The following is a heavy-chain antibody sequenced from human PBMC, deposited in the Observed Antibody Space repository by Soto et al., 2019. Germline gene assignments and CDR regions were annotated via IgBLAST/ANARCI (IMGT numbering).Heavy chain of an antibody. CDR3: AIDDYGDYSNFDY. Sequence: SETLSLTCAVSGYSISSGYYWGWIRQPPGKGLEWIGSIYHSGSTYYNPSLKSRVTISGDTSKNQFSLKLSSVTAADTAVYYCAIDDYGDYSNFDYWGQRTLVTVSS. J-gene: IGHJ4*02. CDR2: IYHSGST. CDR1: GYSISSGYY. V-gene: IGHV4-38-2*01. D-gene: IGHD4-17*01.